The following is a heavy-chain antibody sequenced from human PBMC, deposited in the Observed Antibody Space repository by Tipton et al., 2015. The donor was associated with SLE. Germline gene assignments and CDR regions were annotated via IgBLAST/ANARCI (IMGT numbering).Heavy chain of an antibody. Sequence: SLRLSCAASGFTVSSNYMSWVRQAPGKGLEWVSVIYSGGSTYYADSVKGRFTISRDNAKNTLYLQMNSLRAEDTALYYCAKVGHDYIWGSYRDAFDIWGQGTMVTVSS. CDR1: GFTVSSNY. D-gene: IGHD3-16*02. V-gene: IGHV3-53*05. CDR3: AKVGHDYIWGSYRDAFDI. J-gene: IGHJ3*02. CDR2: IYSGGST.